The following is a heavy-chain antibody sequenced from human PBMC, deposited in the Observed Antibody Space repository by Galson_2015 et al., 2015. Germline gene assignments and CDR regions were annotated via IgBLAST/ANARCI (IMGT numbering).Heavy chain of an antibody. D-gene: IGHD5-18*01. Sequence: ETLSRTCTVSGGDITSYYSSGIRPPPAKGLEWIGYIYYTASTGYNPSLKSRVTISRGTSENQFSLTLTSLTADEKAIYYCATNRAGYSSQPSHWYFGLWGRGSLVTVSS. CDR2: IYYTAST. J-gene: IGHJ2*01. CDR1: GGDITSYY. V-gene: IGHV4-59*13. CDR3: ATNRAGYSSQPSHWYFGL.